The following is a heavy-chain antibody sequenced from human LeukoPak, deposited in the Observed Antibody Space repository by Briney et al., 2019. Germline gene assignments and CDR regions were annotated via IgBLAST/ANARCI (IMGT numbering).Heavy chain of an antibody. CDR2: IKQDGSNK. CDR1: GVTPTISW. V-gene: IGHV3-7*01. J-gene: IGHJ4*02. CDR3: AREVWGPEY. Sequence: GCLRLSCAASGVTPTISWVSWVRQAPGEGLGWVGNIKQDGSNKYYTDSVKGRFTISRDNTKNSVYLQMSSLRAEDTAVYYCAREVWGPEYWGQGTLVTVSS. D-gene: IGHD1-14*01.